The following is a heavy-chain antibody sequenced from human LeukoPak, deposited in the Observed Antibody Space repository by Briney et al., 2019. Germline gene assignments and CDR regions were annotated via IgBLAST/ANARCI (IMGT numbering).Heavy chain of an antibody. Sequence: ASVKVSCKASGYTFTSYYMHWVRQAPGQGLEWMGIINPSGGSTSYAQKFQGRVTMTRDTSTSTVYMELSSLRSEDTAVYYCARVRGWWLLTAVGDYWGQGTLVTVSS. CDR2: INPSGGST. CDR1: GYTFTSYY. CDR3: ARVRGWWLLTAVGDY. V-gene: IGHV1-46*01. D-gene: IGHD5-12*01. J-gene: IGHJ4*02.